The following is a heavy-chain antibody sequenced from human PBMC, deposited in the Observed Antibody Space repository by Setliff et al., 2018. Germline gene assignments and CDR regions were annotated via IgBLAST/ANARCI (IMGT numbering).Heavy chain of an antibody. CDR2: IYSRGST. CDR1: GGSINSGSYY. J-gene: IGHJ3*02. V-gene: IGHV4-61*02. CDR3: ARDHYDYYDSRQAFDI. Sequence: PSETLSLTCTVSGGSINSGSYYWSWIRQPAGKGLEWIGRIYSRGSTTYNPSLKSRVTVSLDASKNQWSLKLSSVTAADTAVYYCARDHYDYYDSRQAFDIWGQGTMVTVSS. D-gene: IGHD3-22*01.